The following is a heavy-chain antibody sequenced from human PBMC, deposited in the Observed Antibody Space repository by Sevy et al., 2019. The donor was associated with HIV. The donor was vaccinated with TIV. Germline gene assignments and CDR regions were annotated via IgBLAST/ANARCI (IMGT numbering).Heavy chain of an antibody. D-gene: IGHD7-27*01. CDR1: GFTFSSYA. J-gene: IGHJ3*02. V-gene: IGHV3-30-3*01. Sequence: GGSLSLSCAASGFTFSSYAMHWVRQAPGKGLEWVAVISYDGSNKYYADSVKGRFTISRDNSKNTLYLQMNSLRAEDTAVYYCAREDWGHDAFDIWGQGTMVTVSS. CDR3: AREDWGHDAFDI. CDR2: ISYDGSNK.